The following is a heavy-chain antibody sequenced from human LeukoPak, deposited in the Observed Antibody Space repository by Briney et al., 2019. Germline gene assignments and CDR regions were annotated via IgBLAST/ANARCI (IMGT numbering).Heavy chain of an antibody. V-gene: IGHV3-9*01. CDR1: GFTFDDYA. CDR3: AKDLEGGFDY. D-gene: IGHD3-16*01. Sequence: PGGSLRLSCAASGFTFDDYAMHWVRQAPGKGLEWVSGISWNSGSIGYADSAKGRFTISRDNAKNSLYLQMNSLRAEDTALYYCAKDLEGGFDYWGQGTLVTVSS. J-gene: IGHJ4*02. CDR2: ISWNSGSI.